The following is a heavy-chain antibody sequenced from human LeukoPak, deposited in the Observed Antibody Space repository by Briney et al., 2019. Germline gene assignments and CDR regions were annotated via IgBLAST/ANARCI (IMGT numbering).Heavy chain of an antibody. CDR1: GFTFSSYA. Sequence: GGSLRLSCAASGFTFSSYAMSWVRQAPGKGLEWVSAISGSGGSTYYADSVRGRFTISRDNSKNTLYLQMNSLRAEDTAVYYCAKDIAAAGTMGLGYWGQGTLVTVSS. CDR3: AKDIAAAGTMGLGY. V-gene: IGHV3-23*01. D-gene: IGHD6-13*01. CDR2: ISGSGGST. J-gene: IGHJ4*02.